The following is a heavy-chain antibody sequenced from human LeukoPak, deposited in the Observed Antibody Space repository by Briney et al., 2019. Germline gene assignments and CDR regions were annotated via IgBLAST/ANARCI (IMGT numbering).Heavy chain of an antibody. CDR1: GGSFSGYY. V-gene: IGHV4-34*01. Sequence: PSETLSLTCAVYGGSFSGYYWSWIRQPPGKGLEWIGEINHSRSTNYNPSLKSRVTISVDTSKNQFSLKLSSVTAADTAVYYCARGFSSSYHHYNKGVADYWGQGTLVTVSS. J-gene: IGHJ4*02. CDR3: ARGFSSSYHHYNKGVADY. CDR2: INHSRST. D-gene: IGHD2-15*01.